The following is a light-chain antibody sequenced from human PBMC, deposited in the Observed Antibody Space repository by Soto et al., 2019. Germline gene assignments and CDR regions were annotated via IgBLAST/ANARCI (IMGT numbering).Light chain of an antibody. V-gene: IGKV1-39*01. CDR3: QQSYSTPLT. CDR1: QSVSCW. CDR2: AAS. Sequence: DIQTNQSPSTLSASVGDTVTVTCRASQSVSCWLAWYQQKPGEAPKLLLYAASSLESGVPSRFSGRGSGTDFTLTISSLQPEDFATYYCQQSYSTPLTFGGGTKVDIK. J-gene: IGKJ4*01.